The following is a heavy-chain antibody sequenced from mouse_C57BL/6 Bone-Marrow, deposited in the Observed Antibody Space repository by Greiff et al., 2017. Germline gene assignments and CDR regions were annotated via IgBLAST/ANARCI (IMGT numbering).Heavy chain of an antibody. Sequence: VQPQQSGPELVKPGASVKISCKASGYAFSSSWMNWVKQRPGKGLEWIGRIYPGDGDTNYNGKFKGKATLTADKSSSTAYMQLSSLTSEDSAVYFCARWYYGSSYNWYFDVWGTGTTVTVSS. V-gene: IGHV1-82*01. J-gene: IGHJ1*03. CDR2: IYPGDGDT. D-gene: IGHD1-1*01. CDR3: ARWYYGSSYNWYFDV. CDR1: GYAFSSSW.